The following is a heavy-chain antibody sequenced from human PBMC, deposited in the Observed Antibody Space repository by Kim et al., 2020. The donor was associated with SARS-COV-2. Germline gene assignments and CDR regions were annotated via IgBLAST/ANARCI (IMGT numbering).Heavy chain of an antibody. CDR3: ASQRQYYASSVYSFDY. CDR2: IWYDGSNK. V-gene: IGHV3-33*01. J-gene: IGHJ4*01. CDR1: GFTFSNYG. Sequence: GGSLRLSCAASGFTFSNYGMHWVRQAPGKGQEWVAVIWYDGSNKYYGDSVKGRFTISRDNSKNTLYLQMNSLRAEDTAVYYCASQRQYYASSVYSFDYWG. D-gene: IGHD3-22*01.